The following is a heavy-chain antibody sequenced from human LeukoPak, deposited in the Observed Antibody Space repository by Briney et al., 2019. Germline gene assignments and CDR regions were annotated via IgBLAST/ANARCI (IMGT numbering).Heavy chain of an antibody. CDR2: IYYSGST. Sequence: SETLSLTCTVSGGSISSYYWSWIRQPPGKELEWIGYIYYSGSTNYNPSLKSRVTMSVDTSRNRFSLKLSSVTAADTAVYYCARHHYIRSWWHLFDYWGRGTLVTVSS. V-gene: IGHV4-59*08. J-gene: IGHJ4*02. CDR3: ARHHYIRSWWHLFDY. CDR1: GGSISSYY. D-gene: IGHD6-13*01.